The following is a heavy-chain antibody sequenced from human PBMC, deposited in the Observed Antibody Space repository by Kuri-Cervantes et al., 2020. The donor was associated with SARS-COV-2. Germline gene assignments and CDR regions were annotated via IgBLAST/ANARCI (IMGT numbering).Heavy chain of an antibody. Sequence: GSLRLSCTVSGGSISSHYLSWIRQPPGKGLEWIGYIYYSGSTYYYPSLKSRVTISVDTSKNQFSLELSSVTAADTAVYYCARESLSGDFWSGYYWNHWFDPWGQGTLVTVSS. V-gene: IGHV4-59*11. CDR2: IYYSGST. J-gene: IGHJ5*02. CDR3: ARESLSGDFWSGYYWNHWFDP. D-gene: IGHD3-3*01. CDR1: GGSISSHY.